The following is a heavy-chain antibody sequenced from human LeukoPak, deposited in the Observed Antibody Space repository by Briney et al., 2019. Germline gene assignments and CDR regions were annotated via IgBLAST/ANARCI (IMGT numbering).Heavy chain of an antibody. J-gene: IGHJ4*02. Sequence: GGSPRLSCAASGFIFSSYSMNWVRQAPGKGLEWVSYISSSSGTKYYADSVKGRFTISRDNAKNSLYLQMNSLRDEDTAVYYCARDLPPGSSGWYLGYWGQGTLVTVSS. D-gene: IGHD6-19*01. CDR3: ARDLPPGSSGWYLGY. CDR2: ISSSSGTK. CDR1: GFIFSSYS. V-gene: IGHV3-48*02.